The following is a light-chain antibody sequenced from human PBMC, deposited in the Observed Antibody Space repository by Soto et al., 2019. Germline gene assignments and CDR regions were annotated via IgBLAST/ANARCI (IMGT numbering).Light chain of an antibody. CDR1: QSVSSSY. Sequence: EIVLTQSPGNLYLSPGERATLSCRASQSVSSSYLAWYQQKPGQAPRLLIYGTSSRATAIPDRFSGSGSGTDFTLTISRLEPEDFAVYYCQQYGSSSWTFGQGTKVEIK. CDR2: GTS. CDR3: QQYGSSSWT. V-gene: IGKV3-20*01. J-gene: IGKJ1*01.